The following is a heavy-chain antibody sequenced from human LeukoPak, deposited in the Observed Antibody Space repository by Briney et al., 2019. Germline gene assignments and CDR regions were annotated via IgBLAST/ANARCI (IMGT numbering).Heavy chain of an antibody. D-gene: IGHD6-19*01. CDR1: GFTFSSCA. J-gene: IGHJ4*02. V-gene: IGHV3-23*01. Sequence: GGSLRLSCAASGFTFSSCAMGWVRQAPGKGLEWVSDISSSGDRTYYADSVKGRFAISRDNSKNTLYLQMNTLRAEDTAVYYCAKDGGPSYTSDWYFDYWGQGTLVTVSS. CDR2: ISSSGDRT. CDR3: AKDGGPSYTSDWYFDY.